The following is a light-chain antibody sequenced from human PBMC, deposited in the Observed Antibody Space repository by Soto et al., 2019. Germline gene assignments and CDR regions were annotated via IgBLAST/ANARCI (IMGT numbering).Light chain of an antibody. CDR2: GAS. V-gene: IGKV3-15*01. J-gene: IGKJ4*01. CDR3: QQSKSWPLT. Sequence: EIVLTQSPATLSLSPGERATLSCRASQSIGSSLAWYQHKPGQAPSLLIYGASNRATTSPSRFSGSGSGTEVTLAISSLQSVDFAVHHCQQSKSWPLTFGGGTKVDI. CDR1: QSIGSS.